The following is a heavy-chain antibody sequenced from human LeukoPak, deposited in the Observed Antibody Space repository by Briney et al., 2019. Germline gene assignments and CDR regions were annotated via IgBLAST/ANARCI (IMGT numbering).Heavy chain of an antibody. CDR2: ISWNSGGI. Sequence: GRSLRLSCAASGFTFDDYAMHWVRQAPGKGLEWVSGISWNSGGIGYADSVKGRFTISRDNAKNSLYLQLNSLRAEDTALYYCAKDNYYDSSGAFDYWGQGTLVTVSA. CDR1: GFTFDDYA. CDR3: AKDNYYDSSGAFDY. D-gene: IGHD3-22*01. V-gene: IGHV3-9*01. J-gene: IGHJ4*02.